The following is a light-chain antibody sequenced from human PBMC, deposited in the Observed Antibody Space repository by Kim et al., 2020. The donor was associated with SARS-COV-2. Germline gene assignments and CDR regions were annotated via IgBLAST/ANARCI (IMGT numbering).Light chain of an antibody. V-gene: IGKV3-15*01. CDR3: QQYNNWPWT. CDR2: GAS. CDR1: QSVSRN. J-gene: IGKJ1*01. Sequence: VSQGERATLSCRASQSVSRNLAWYQQKPGQAPRLLIYGASSRATGIPARFSGSGSVTEFTLTLSRLQSEDFAVYYCQQYNNWPWTFAQGTKVDIK.